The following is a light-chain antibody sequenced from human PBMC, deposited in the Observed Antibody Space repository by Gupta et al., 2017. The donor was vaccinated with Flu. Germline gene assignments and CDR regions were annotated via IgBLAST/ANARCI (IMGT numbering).Light chain of an antibody. J-gene: IGLJ1*01. V-gene: IGLV2-8*01. CDR3: SSYTGSNNYV. CDR2: EVT. CDR1: SSDIGAYNY. Sequence: QSALTQPPSASGSPGQSVTISCTGTSSDIGAYNYVSWYQQHPGKAPNLIIYEVTERPSGVPDRFSGSKSVNTASLTVSGLQAEDEADYYCSSYTGSNNYVFGTGTKVTVL.